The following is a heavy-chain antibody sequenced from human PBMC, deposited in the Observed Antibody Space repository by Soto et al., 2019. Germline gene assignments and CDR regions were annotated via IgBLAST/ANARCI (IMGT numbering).Heavy chain of an antibody. J-gene: IGHJ6*02. CDR1: GYSFTSYW. V-gene: IGHV5-51*01. CDR2: IYPGDSDT. CDR3: ARRVFGARRSTKYYGMDV. Sequence: GESLKISCKGSGYSFTSYWIGWVRQMPGKGLEWMGIIYPGDSDTRYSPSFQGQVTISADKSISTAYLQWSSLKASDTAMYYCARRVFGARRSTKYYGMDVWGQGTTVTVSS. D-gene: IGHD6-6*01.